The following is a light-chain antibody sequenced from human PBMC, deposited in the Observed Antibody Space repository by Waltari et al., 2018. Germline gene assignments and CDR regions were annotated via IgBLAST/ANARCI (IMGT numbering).Light chain of an antibody. CDR3: ATWDDSLSGRV. J-gene: IGLJ3*02. V-gene: IGLV1-44*01. CDR2: ANY. Sequence: QRVTISCSGSTSNIGTNTVTWYQLLPGTAPKTVIFANYHRPSGVPDRFSASKSGTSVSLVISGLQSEDEADYFCATWDDSLSGRVFGGGTKVTVL. CDR1: TSNIGTNT.